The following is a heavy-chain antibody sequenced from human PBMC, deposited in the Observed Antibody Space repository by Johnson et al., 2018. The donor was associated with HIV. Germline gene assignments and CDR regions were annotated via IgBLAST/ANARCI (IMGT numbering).Heavy chain of an antibody. CDR3: AKQQLVPDDAFDI. CDR2: IYSGGST. D-gene: IGHD6-6*01. Sequence: VQLVESGGGLVQPGGSLRLSCAASGFTVSSNYMSWVRQAPGKGLEWVSVIYSGGSTYYADSVKGRFTISRDNSKNTLYLQMNSLRAEDTAVYYCAKQQLVPDDAFDIWGQGTMVNVSS. J-gene: IGHJ3*02. CDR1: GFTVSSNY. V-gene: IGHV3-66*04.